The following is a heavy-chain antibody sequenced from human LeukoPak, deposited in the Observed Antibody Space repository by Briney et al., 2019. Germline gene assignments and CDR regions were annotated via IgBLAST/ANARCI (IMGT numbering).Heavy chain of an antibody. CDR1: GGSISSGVYY. CDR3: ARDLGIAATTDY. V-gene: IGHV4-30-4*01. J-gene: IGHJ4*02. D-gene: IGHD6-13*01. Sequence: PSETLSLTCTVSGGSISSGVYYWSWIRQPPGKGLEWIGYIYYSGSTYYNPSLRSRVTISVDTSKNQFSLKLSSVTAADTAVYYCARDLGIAATTDYWGQGTLVTVSS. CDR2: IYYSGST.